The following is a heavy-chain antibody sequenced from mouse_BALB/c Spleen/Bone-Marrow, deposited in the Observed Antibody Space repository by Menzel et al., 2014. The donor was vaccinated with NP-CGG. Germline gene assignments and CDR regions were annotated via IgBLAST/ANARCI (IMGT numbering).Heavy chain of an antibody. CDR1: GYTFTEYV. CDR2: IYPGSGNT. V-gene: IGHV1-81*01. CDR3: ARLDGNYRYAMDY. J-gene: IGHJ4*01. D-gene: IGHD2-1*01. Sequence: QVQLQQSGPELVKPGASVKMSCKASGYTFTEYVITWVKQRTGQGLEWIGEIYPGSGNTYYNEKFKGKATLTADKSSNTAYMQLGSLTSEDSAVYFCARLDGNYRYAMDYWGQGTSVTVSS.